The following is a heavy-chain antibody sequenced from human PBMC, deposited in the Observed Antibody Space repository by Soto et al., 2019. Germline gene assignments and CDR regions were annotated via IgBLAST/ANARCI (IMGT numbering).Heavy chain of an antibody. V-gene: IGHV4-30-4*02. J-gene: IGHJ6*01. Sequence: SDTLSLTCTVSGGSISSFYYYWSWIRQPPGKGLEWIGYIYYSGSTYYNPSLKSRVAISLDTSKSQFSLKVTSVTATDTAVYYCARQGFGPLHGLVDGWGQGTTVTVLL. CDR2: IYYSGST. CDR1: GGSISSFYYY. D-gene: IGHD3-10*01. CDR3: ARQGFGPLHGLVDG.